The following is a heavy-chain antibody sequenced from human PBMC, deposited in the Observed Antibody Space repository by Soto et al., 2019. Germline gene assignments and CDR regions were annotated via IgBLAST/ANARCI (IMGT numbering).Heavy chain of an antibody. CDR3: ARGGPFIAAAGTYFQH. CDR1: GGSVSSGSYY. V-gene: IGHV4-61*01. J-gene: IGHJ1*01. D-gene: IGHD6-13*01. Sequence: SETLSLTCTVSGGSVSSGSYYWSWIRQPPGKGLEWIGYIYYSGSTNYNPSLKIRVTISVDTSKNQFSLKLSSVTAADTAVYYCARGGPFIAAAGTYFQHWGQGTLVTVSS. CDR2: IYYSGST.